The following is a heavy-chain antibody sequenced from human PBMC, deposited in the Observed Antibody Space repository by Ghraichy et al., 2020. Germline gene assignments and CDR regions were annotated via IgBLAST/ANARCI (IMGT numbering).Heavy chain of an antibody. J-gene: IGHJ5*02. CDR3: ARVEVVVASRWFDP. D-gene: IGHD2-15*01. CDR2: IYSGGST. V-gene: IGHV3-53*01. CDR1: GFTVSSNY. Sequence: GGSLRLSCAASGFTVSSNYMSWVRQAPGKGLEWVSVIYSGGSTYYADSVKGRFTISRDNSKNTLYLQMNSLRAEDTAVYYCARVEVVVASRWFDPWGQGTLVTVSS.